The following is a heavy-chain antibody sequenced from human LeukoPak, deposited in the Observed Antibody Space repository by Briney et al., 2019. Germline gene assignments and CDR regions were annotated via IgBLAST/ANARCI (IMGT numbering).Heavy chain of an antibody. J-gene: IGHJ4*02. CDR3: ARKGIDPYLDY. Sequence: GWINTNTGNPTYAQGFTGRFVFSLDTSVSTAYLQISSLKAEDTAVYYCARKGIDPYLDYWGQGTLVTVSS. D-gene: IGHD2-15*01. CDR2: INTNTGNP. V-gene: IGHV7-4-1*02.